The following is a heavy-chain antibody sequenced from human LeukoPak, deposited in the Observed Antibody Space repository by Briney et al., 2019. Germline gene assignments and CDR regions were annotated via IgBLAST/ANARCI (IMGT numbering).Heavy chain of an antibody. CDR3: TTRRNYDFWSGYRGDY. Sequence: PGGSLRLSCAASGFTFSSYEMNWVSQACGKGRERVGRIRSKANSYTTAYAASVKVRFTISRDDSKNTAYLQMNSLKTEDTAVYYCTTRRNYDFWSGYRGDYWGQGTLVTVSS. J-gene: IGHJ4*02. CDR2: IRSKANSYTT. V-gene: IGHV3-73*01. CDR1: GFTFSSYE. D-gene: IGHD3-3*01.